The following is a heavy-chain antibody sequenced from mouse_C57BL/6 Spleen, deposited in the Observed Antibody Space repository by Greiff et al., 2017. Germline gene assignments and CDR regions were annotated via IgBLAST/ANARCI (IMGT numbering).Heavy chain of an antibody. Sequence: VQLQQSGPELVKPGASVKISCKASGYSFTGYYMNWVKQSPEKSLEWIGEINPSTGGTTYNQKFKAKATLTVDKSSSTAYMQLKSLTSEDSAVYYCARRSPLRSPAMDYWGQGTSVTVSS. CDR3: ARRSPLRSPAMDY. V-gene: IGHV1-42*01. D-gene: IGHD1-1*01. J-gene: IGHJ4*01. CDR1: GYSFTGYY. CDR2: INPSTGGT.